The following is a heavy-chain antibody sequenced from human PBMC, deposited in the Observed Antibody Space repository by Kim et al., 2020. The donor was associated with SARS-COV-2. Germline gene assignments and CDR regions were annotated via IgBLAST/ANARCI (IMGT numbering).Heavy chain of an antibody. Sequence: DSVKGRFTISRDNAKNTLYLQMNSLRAEDTAVYYCARAYGSGSSLSFDIWGQGTMLTVSS. J-gene: IGHJ3*02. V-gene: IGHV3-74*01. D-gene: IGHD3-10*01. CDR3: ARAYGSGSSLSFDI.